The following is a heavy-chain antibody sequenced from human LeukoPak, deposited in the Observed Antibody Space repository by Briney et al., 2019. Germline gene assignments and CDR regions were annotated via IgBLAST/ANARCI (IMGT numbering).Heavy chain of an antibody. V-gene: IGHV3-53*01. CDR2: IYSGGST. J-gene: IGHJ4*02. Sequence: GGSLRLSCAASGFTVSSNYMSWVRQAPGKGLEWVSVIYSGGSTYYADSVKGRFTISRDNSKHTLYLQMNSLRAEDTAVYYCARETDDSSGYYWGQGTLVTVSS. D-gene: IGHD3-22*01. CDR3: ARETDDSSGYY. CDR1: GFTVSSNY.